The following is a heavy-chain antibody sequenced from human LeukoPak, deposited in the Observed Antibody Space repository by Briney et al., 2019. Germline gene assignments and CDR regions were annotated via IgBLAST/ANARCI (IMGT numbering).Heavy chain of an antibody. J-gene: IGHJ4*02. CDR2: IYSGGST. D-gene: IGHD2-2*01. V-gene: IGHV3-66*02. CDR3: ARSSVVVPAAQDGDDY. Sequence: GGSLRLSCAASGFTVSSNYMSWVRQAPGKGLEWVSVIYSGGSTYYADSVKGRFTISRDNSKNTLYLQMNSLRAEDTAVDYCARSSVVVPAAQDGDDYWGQGTLVTVSS. CDR1: GFTVSSNY.